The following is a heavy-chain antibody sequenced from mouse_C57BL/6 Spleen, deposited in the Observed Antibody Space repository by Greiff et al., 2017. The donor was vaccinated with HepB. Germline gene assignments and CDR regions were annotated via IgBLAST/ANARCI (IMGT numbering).Heavy chain of an antibody. CDR3: TRRAYYDYDAGYAMDY. V-gene: IGHV6-6*01. CDR2: IRNKANNHAT. Sequence: DVKLQESGGGLVQPGGSMKLSCAASGFTFSDAWMDWVRQSPEKGLEWVAEIRNKANNHATYYAESVKGRFTISSDDSKSSVYLQMNSLRAEDTGIYYCTRRAYYDYDAGYAMDYWGQGTSVTVSS. J-gene: IGHJ4*01. D-gene: IGHD2-4*01. CDR1: GFTFSDAW.